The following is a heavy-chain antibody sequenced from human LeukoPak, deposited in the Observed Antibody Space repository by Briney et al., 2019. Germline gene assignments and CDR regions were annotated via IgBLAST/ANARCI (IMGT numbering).Heavy chain of an antibody. CDR1: GGAFTNYA. D-gene: IGHD3-10*01. J-gene: IGHJ4*02. CDR2: INPNSDDT. CDR3: VRIYRGPDY. V-gene: IGHV1-2*02. Sequence: ASVKVSCKASGGAFTNYAISWVRQAPGQGLEWMGWINPNSDDTNYAEKFQGRVTMTRDTSISTVYMELTRLRSDDTAMYYCVRIYRGPDYWGQGTLVTVSS.